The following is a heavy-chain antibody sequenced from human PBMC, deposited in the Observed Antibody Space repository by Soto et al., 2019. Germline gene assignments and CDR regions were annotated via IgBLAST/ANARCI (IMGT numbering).Heavy chain of an antibody. Sequence: QVQLVESGGGVVQPGRSLRLSCAASGFTFSSYAMPWVRQAPGKGLEWVAVISYDGSNKYYADSVKGRFTISRDNSKNTLYLQMNSLRAEDTAVYYCARDGPYYDILTGYYPLDYWGQGTLVTVSS. CDR2: ISYDGSNK. J-gene: IGHJ4*02. D-gene: IGHD3-9*01. V-gene: IGHV3-30-3*01. CDR3: ARDGPYYDILTGYYPLDY. CDR1: GFTFSSYA.